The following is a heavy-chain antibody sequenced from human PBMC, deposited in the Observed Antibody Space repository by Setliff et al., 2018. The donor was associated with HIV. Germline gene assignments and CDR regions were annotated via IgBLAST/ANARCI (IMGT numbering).Heavy chain of an antibody. D-gene: IGHD3-3*01. CDR3: ARGLGYNNFWSGYYHGWYFDL. CDR1: GGAVSSGGYY. J-gene: IGHJ2*01. V-gene: IGHV4-31*03. Sequence: SETLSLTCTVSGGAVSSGGYYWSWIRQLPGKGLEWIGYISYTGSTYYNPSLKSRLTISLDTSKNQFSLNLSSVTAADTAVHYCARGLGYNNFWSGYYHGWYFDLWGHGTLVTVSS. CDR2: ISYTGST.